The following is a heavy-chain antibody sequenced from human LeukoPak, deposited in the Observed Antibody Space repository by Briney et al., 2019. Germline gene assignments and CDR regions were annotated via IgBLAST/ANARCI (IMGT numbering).Heavy chain of an antibody. D-gene: IGHD6-13*01. CDR2: ISSSSSYI. CDR3: ARGKAGIAAAGREYFDY. CDR1: GFTFSSYS. V-gene: IGHV3-21*01. J-gene: IGHJ4*02. Sequence: GGSLRLSCAASGFTFSSYSMNWVRQAPGKGLEWVSSISSSSSYIYYADSVKGRFTISRDNAKNSLYLQMNSLRAEDTAVYYCARGKAGIAAAGREYFDYWGQGTLVTVSS.